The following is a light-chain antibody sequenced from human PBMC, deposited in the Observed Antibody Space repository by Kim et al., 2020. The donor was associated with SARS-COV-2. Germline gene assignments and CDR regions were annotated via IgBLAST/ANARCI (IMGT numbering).Light chain of an antibody. J-gene: IGLJ3*02. CDR3: GTWDSSLSYWV. Sequence: QSVLTQPPSVSAAPGQKVTISCSGSSSNIGNNYVSWYQQLPGTAPKLLIYDNNKLPSGIPDRFSCSKSGTSATLGITGLQTGDEADYYCGTWDSSLSYWVFGGGTQLTVL. V-gene: IGLV1-51*01. CDR2: DNN. CDR1: SSNIGNNY.